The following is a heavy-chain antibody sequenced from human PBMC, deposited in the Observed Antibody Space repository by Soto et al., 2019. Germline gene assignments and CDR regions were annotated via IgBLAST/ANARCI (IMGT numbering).Heavy chain of an antibody. CDR2: ISAYNGNT. D-gene: IGHD3-22*01. CDR1: GYTFTSYG. Sequence: ASVKVSCKASGYTFTSYGISWVRQAPGQGLEWMGWISAYNGNTNYAQKLQGRVTMTTDTSTSTAYMELRSLRSDDTAVYYCARRLEYYYDSSGYPAYWRQGTLVTVSS. CDR3: ARRLEYYYDSSGYPAY. J-gene: IGHJ4*02. V-gene: IGHV1-18*04.